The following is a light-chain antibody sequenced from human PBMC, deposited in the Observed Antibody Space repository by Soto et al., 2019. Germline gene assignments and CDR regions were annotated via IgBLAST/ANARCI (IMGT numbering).Light chain of an antibody. J-gene: IGKJ5*01. V-gene: IGKV3-11*01. CDR2: DAS. Sequence: EIVLTQSPGTLSLSPGERATLSCRASQSVSSYLAWYQQNPGQAPRLLIYDASNRATGIPARFSGSGSGTDFTLTISSLEPEDFAVYYCQHYGDSARTFGPGTRLEIK. CDR3: QHYGDSART. CDR1: QSVSSY.